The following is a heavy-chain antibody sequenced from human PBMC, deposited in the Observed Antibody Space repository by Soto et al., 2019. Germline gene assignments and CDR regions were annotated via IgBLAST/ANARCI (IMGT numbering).Heavy chain of an antibody. CDR2: IYYSGST. CDR3: ASILRITIFGVVPSYGMDV. Sequence: TLCLTCSVRGPSIASRYWTWIQDPPGKGLEWIGSIYYSGSTYYNPSLKSRVTISVDTSKNQFSLKLSSVTAADTAVYYCASILRITIFGVVPSYGMDVWGQGTTVS. CDR1: GPSIASRY. D-gene: IGHD3-3*01. J-gene: IGHJ6*02. V-gene: IGHV4-59*05.